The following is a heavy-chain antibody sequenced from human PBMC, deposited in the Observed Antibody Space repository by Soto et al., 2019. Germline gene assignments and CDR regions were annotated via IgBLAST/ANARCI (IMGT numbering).Heavy chain of an antibody. CDR3: ARDREAGYNFYYGMDV. CDR2: IYTSASI. J-gene: IGHJ6*02. D-gene: IGHD6-19*01. Sequence: SETLSLTCSVSGADINTYSWTWIRQPAGKGLEWIGRIYTSASINYNPSLKGRVTLSVDTPTNQVSLRLASVTAADTAIYYCARDREAGYNFYYGMDVWGQGTTVTVSS. CDR1: GADINTYS. V-gene: IGHV4-4*07.